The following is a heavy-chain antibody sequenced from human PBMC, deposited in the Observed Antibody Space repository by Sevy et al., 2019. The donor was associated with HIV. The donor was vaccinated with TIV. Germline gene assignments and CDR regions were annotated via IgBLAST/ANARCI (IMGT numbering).Heavy chain of an antibody. CDR2: INPNSGGT. CDR3: ARGTVYYDFWSGYYLPNWFDP. V-gene: IGHV1-2*04. J-gene: IGHJ5*02. CDR1: GYTFTGYY. D-gene: IGHD3-3*01. Sequence: ASVKVSCKASGYTFTGYYMHWVRQAPGQGLEWMGWINPNSGGTNYAQKFQGWVTMTRETSISTAYMELSRLRSDDTAVYYCARGTVYYDFWSGYYLPNWFDPWGQGTLVTVSS.